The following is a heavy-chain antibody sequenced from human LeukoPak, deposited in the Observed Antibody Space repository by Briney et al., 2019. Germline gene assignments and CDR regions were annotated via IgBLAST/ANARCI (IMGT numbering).Heavy chain of an antibody. Sequence: GGSLRLSCAASGFTFSDYYMSWIRQAPGKGLGWVSYISSSGSTIYYADSVKGRFTISRDNSKDTLYLQMNSLRAEDTAVYYCAKRPSDYGDYVSYFDYWGQGTLVTVSS. J-gene: IGHJ4*02. CDR1: GFTFSDYY. CDR2: ISSSGSTI. V-gene: IGHV3-11*04. D-gene: IGHD4-17*01. CDR3: AKRPSDYGDYVSYFDY.